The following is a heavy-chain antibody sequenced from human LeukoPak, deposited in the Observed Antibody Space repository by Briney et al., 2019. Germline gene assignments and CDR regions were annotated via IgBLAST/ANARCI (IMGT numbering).Heavy chain of an antibody. J-gene: IGHJ5*02. V-gene: IGHV3-21*01. Sequence: GGSLRLSCAASAFTLSSYSMNWVRQAPGKGLEWVSSISSSSSYIYYADSVKGRFTISRDNAKNSLYLQMNSLRAEDKAVYYCARDGHIGSSSNWFDPWGQGTLVTVSS. CDR2: ISSSSSYI. CDR1: AFTLSSYS. D-gene: IGHD6-13*01. CDR3: ARDGHIGSSSNWFDP.